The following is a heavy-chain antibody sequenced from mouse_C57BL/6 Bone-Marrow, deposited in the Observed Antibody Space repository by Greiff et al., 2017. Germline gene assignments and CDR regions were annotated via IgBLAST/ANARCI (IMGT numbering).Heavy chain of an antibody. D-gene: IGHD2-5*01. Sequence: QVQLQQPGAELVRPGSSVKMSCKASGYTFTSYWITWVKQRPGQGLEWIGDIYPGSGSTNYNEKFKSKATLTVDTSSITAYMQLSSLTSEDSAVYYCARPYYSNYWYFDVWGTGTTVTVSS. CDR3: ARPYYSNYWYFDV. J-gene: IGHJ1*03. V-gene: IGHV1-55*01. CDR2: IYPGSGST. CDR1: GYTFTSYW.